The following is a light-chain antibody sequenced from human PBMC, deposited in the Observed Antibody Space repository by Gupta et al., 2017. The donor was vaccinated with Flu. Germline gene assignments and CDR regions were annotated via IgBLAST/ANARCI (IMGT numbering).Light chain of an antibody. V-gene: IGKV4-1*01. CDR2: IAS. CDR1: RSGWHRTNTMYY. J-gene: IGKJ2*01. Sequence: SLGGWAASSCNSTRSGWHRTNTMYYLDWYRQKPGQAPQLFTYIASTRACRVPFSFSGSGAGTDFTLAISIPEDEDVAAYEPHAKYHPPVSFGQGTKVEIK. CDR3: HAKYHPPVS.